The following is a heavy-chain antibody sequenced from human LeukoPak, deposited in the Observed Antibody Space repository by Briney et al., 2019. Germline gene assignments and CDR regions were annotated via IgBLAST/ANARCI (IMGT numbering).Heavy chain of an antibody. V-gene: IGHV3-30-3*02. Sequence: GGSLRLSCAASGFTFSSYAMHWVRQAPGKGLEWVAVISYDGSNKYYADSVRGRFTISKDSSKNTLQMNSLSAEDTAIYYCVKHSGGVYGNSDYWGQGILVTASS. CDR3: VKHSGGVYGNSDY. D-gene: IGHD1-1*01. CDR1: GFTFSSYA. CDR2: ISYDGSNK. J-gene: IGHJ4*02.